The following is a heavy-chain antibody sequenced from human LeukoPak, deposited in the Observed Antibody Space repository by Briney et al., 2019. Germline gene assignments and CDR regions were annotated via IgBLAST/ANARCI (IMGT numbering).Heavy chain of an antibody. CDR2: IYSSGST. V-gene: IGHV4-59*01. CDR1: VRTISSYY. J-gene: IGHJ4*02. CDR3: ASLQPPGKVGY. D-gene: IGHD1-26*01. Sequence: SETQSLPCTVAVRTISSYYWSWIRRPRGKGLEWIGYIYSSGSTLYNPSLKSRVTISVDTSKNQFSLKLSSVTAADTAVYYCASLQPPGKVGYWGQGTLVTVSS.